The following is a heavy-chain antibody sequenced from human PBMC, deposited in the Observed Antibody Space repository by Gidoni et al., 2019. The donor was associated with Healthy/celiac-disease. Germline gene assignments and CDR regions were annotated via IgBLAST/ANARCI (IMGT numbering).Heavy chain of an antibody. J-gene: IGHJ6*03. CDR2: IYTSGST. V-gene: IGHV4-4*07. Sequence: QVQLQESGPGLVKPSETLSLTCTVSGCSTSRYYWIWIRQPAGKGLEGIGRIYTSGSTNYNPSRKSRVTMSVDTSKNQFSLKLSSVTAADTAVYYCARDGIVVVPAATPGDYYMDVWGKGTTVTVSS. D-gene: IGHD2-2*01. CDR3: ARDGIVVVPAATPGDYYMDV. CDR1: GCSTSRYY.